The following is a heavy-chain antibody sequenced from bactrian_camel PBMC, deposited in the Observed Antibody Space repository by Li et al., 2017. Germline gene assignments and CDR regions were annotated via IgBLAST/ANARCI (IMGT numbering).Heavy chain of an antibody. CDR1: GNTAT. Sequence: HVQLVESGGNSVQAGGSLTLSCAASGNTATIGWFRQAPGKLREAVAAIDSDGETAYAASIKGRFTVSKDNAKNTWYLQINYLKVEDTAKYYCAAELRPECSPRSSSFGHWGQGTQVTVS. V-gene: IGHV3S53*01. J-gene: IGHJ6*01. CDR3: AAELRPECSPRSSSFGH. CDR2: IDSDGET. D-gene: IGHD2*01.